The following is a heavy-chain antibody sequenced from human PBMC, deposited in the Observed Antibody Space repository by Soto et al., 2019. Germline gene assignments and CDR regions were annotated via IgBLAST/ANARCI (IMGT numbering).Heavy chain of an antibody. CDR1: NGALNFYL. CDR3: TRVATAVPS. CDR2: IYYRGTT. V-gene: IGHV4-59*12. Sequence: XATLYLTYNVSNGALNFYLWSWIRQPPGKELEWIGNIYYRGTTNYNPSLQGRVTMSIDTSKNQFSLMLTSVTAADTAVYYCTRVATAVPSWGRAVLVTVSS. D-gene: IGHD5-18*01. J-gene: IGHJ4*02.